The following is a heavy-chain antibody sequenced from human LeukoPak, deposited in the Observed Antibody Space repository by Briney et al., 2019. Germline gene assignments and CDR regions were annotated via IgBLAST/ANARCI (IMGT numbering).Heavy chain of an antibody. CDR3: ARDPVTAILNPYWYFDL. Sequence: GASVKVSCKASGYTFTGYFLHWVRQAPGQGLEWMGWVNPNSGGTNYAQKFQGRVTMTRDTSISTAYMELSRLRSDDTAVYYCARDPVTAILNPYWYFDLWGRGTLVTVSS. CDR2: VNPNSGGT. V-gene: IGHV1-2*02. D-gene: IGHD2-21*02. CDR1: GYTFTGYF. J-gene: IGHJ2*01.